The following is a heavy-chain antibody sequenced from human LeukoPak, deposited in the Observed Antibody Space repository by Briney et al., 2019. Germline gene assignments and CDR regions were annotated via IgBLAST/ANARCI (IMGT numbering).Heavy chain of an antibody. CDR2: IYTSGST. Sequence: PSETLSLTCTVSGGSISSYYWSWIRQPAGKGLEWIGRIYTSGSTNYNPSLKSRVTMSVDTSKNQFSLKLCAVAVEYTAVYYCARDGGSYYPQYFQHWGQGTLVTVSS. CDR1: GGSISSYY. D-gene: IGHD1-26*01. V-gene: IGHV4-4*07. CDR3: ARDGGSYYPQYFQH. J-gene: IGHJ1*01.